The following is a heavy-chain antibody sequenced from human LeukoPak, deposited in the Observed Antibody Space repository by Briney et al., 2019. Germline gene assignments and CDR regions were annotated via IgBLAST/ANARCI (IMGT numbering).Heavy chain of an antibody. Sequence: ASVKVSCKASGYTFTGYYMHWVRQAPGQGLEWMGWINPNSGGTNYAQKFQGRVTMTRDTSISTAYMELSRLRSDDTAVYYCARGRGHTYGQLDYWGQGTLVTVSS. V-gene: IGHV1-2*02. CDR2: INPNSGGT. J-gene: IGHJ4*02. CDR1: GYTFTGYY. D-gene: IGHD5-18*01. CDR3: ARGRGHTYGQLDY.